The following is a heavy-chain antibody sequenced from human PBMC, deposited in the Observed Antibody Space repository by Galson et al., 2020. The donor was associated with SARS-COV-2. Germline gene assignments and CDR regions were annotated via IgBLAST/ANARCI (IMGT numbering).Heavy chain of an antibody. V-gene: IGHV1-69*13. CDR1: GVASVRDS. Sequence: SVKVSCKASGVASVRDSISWVRQAPGQGLEWMGGIVPIFGTPNYPQKFRGRVAFTADESTSTAYMELSSLRSEDTAIYYCARDGDYESGGSYPGFDFWGQGTLVTVSS. J-gene: IGHJ4*02. CDR2: IVPIFGTP. CDR3: ARDGDYESGGSYPGFDF. D-gene: IGHD3-22*01.